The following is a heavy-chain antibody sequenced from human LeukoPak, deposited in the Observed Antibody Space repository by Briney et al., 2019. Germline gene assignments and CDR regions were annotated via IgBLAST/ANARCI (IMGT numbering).Heavy chain of an antibody. Sequence: KTGGSLRLSCAASGFTFSDYYMSWIRQAPGKGLEWVSYTSSSGSTIYYADSVKGRFTISRDNAKNSLYLQMNSLRAEDTAVYYCARFWGSGYRFLDYWGQGTLVTVSS. CDR3: ARFWGSGYRFLDY. D-gene: IGHD3-22*01. CDR2: TSSSGSTI. V-gene: IGHV3-11*04. CDR1: GFTFSDYY. J-gene: IGHJ4*02.